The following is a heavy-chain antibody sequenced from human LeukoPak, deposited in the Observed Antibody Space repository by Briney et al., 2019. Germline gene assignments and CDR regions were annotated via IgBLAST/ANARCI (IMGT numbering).Heavy chain of an antibody. CDR2: ISWNSGSI. V-gene: IGHV3-9*01. CDR1: GFTFDDYA. CDR3: AKGSLEYSSSWYFDL. Sequence: GRSLRLSCAASGFTFDDYAMRWVRQAPGKGLEWVSGISWNSGSIGYADSVKGRFTISRDNAKNSLYLQMNSLRAEDTALYYCAKGSLEYSSSWYFDLWGRGTLVTVSS. J-gene: IGHJ2*01. D-gene: IGHD6-6*01.